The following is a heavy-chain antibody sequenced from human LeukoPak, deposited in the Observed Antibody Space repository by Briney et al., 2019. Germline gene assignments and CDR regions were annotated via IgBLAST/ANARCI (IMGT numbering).Heavy chain of an antibody. CDR3: AKYGDILTGYPYYFDY. CDR2: ISGGGGST. J-gene: IGHJ4*02. Sequence: GGTLRLSCAASGFTFSTYGMSWVRQAPGKGLEWVSAISGGGGSTYYADSVKGRFTISGDNSKNTLYLQMNSLRAEDTAVYYCAKYGDILTGYPYYFDYWGQGTPVTVSS. CDR1: GFTFSTYG. V-gene: IGHV3-23*01. D-gene: IGHD3-9*01.